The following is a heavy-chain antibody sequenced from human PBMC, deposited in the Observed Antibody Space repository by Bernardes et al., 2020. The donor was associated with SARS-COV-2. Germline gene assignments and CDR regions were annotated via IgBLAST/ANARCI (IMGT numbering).Heavy chain of an antibody. V-gene: IGHV4-34*01. CDR2: INHSGNT. CDR1: GGSFSGYY. D-gene: IGHD2-2*02. Sequence: SETLSLTCAVYGGSFSGYYWNWIRQPPGKGLQWIGEINHSGNTNYNPSLKSRVTMSVDTSKNHVSLKLSSVTAADTAVYYCARGGCSSSSCYNFDYWGQGTLVTVSS. CDR3: ARGGCSSSSCYNFDY. J-gene: IGHJ4*02.